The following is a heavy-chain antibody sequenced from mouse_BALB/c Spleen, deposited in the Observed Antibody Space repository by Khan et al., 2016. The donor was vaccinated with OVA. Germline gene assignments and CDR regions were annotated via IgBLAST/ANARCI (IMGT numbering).Heavy chain of an antibody. J-gene: IGHJ1*01. CDR2: INTYTGEP. D-gene: IGHD1-1*02. CDR3: ASCGYWYFDV. Sequence: QIQLVQSGPELKKPGETVKISCTASGYTFTNYGMNWVKQAPGKGLKWMGWINTYTGEPTSADDFKGRVAFSLETSASTAYLQINNLKNEDTATYFCASCGYWYFDVWGAGTTVTVSS. V-gene: IGHV9-3-1*01. CDR1: GYTFTNYG.